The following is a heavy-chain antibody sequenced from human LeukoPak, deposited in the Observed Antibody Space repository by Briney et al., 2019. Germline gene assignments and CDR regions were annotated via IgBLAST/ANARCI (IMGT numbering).Heavy chain of an antibody. V-gene: IGHV1-46*01. D-gene: IGHD1-26*01. Sequence: GASVTVSCKASGGTFSSYAISWVRQAPGQGLEWMGIINPSGGSTSYAQKFQGRVTMTRDTSTSTVYMELSSLRSEDTAVYYCAREGFGSGTEKYWYFDLWGRGTLVTVSS. CDR3: AREGFGSGTEKYWYFDL. CDR2: INPSGGST. CDR1: GGTFSSYA. J-gene: IGHJ2*01.